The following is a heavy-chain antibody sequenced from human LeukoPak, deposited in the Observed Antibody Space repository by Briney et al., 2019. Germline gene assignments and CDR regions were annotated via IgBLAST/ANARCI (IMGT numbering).Heavy chain of an antibody. Sequence: GGSLRLSCAASGFTFSSYAMHWVRQAPGKGLEWVAVISYDGSNKYYADSVKGRFTISRDNSKNTLYLQMNSLRAEDTAVCYCARGAWRWEMATSTFDYWGQGTLVTVSS. D-gene: IGHD5-24*01. V-gene: IGHV3-30*04. CDR1: GFTFSSYA. J-gene: IGHJ4*02. CDR2: ISYDGSNK. CDR3: ARGAWRWEMATSTFDY.